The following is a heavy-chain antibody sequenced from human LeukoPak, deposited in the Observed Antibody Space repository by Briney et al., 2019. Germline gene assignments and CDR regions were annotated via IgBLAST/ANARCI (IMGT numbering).Heavy chain of an antibody. CDR2: IYTSGDT. Sequence: SETLSLTCTVSGGSISSYYWSWIRKPAGGGLGGIGRIYTSGDTNYNASLKSRVSMSVDTSKNQFSLKLSSVNAADTAVFYCARENSGSYREFDYWGQGTLVTVSS. D-gene: IGHD1-26*01. V-gene: IGHV4-4*07. CDR3: ARENSGSYREFDY. CDR1: GGSISSYY. J-gene: IGHJ4*02.